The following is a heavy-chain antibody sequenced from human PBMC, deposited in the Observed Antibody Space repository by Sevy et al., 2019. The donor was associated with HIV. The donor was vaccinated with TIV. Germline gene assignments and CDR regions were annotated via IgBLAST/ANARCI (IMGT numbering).Heavy chain of an antibody. J-gene: IGHJ3*02. CDR3: AKGARCSGGRCHSRGAFDT. Sequence: GGSLRLSCAASGFTFSSYAMSWVRQAPGKGLEWVSAISGSGGSTYYADSVKGRFTISRDNSKDTLYLQMNSLRAEDTAVYYCAKGARCSGGRCHSRGAFDTWGQGTMVTVSS. CDR2: ISGSGGST. V-gene: IGHV3-23*01. D-gene: IGHD2-15*01. CDR1: GFTFSSYA.